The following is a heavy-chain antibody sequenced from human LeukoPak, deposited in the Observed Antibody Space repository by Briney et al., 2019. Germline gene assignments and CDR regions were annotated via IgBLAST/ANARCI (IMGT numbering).Heavy chain of an antibody. CDR3: ARRRDCGGDCYSPNDVFDI. CDR2: IYHSGST. Sequence: PSETLSLTCTVSGGSISSGGYYWSWIRQPPGKGLEWIGYIYHSGSTYYNPSLKSRVTISVDRSKNQFSLKLSSVTAADTAVYYCARRRDCGGDCYSPNDVFDIWGQGTMVSVSS. J-gene: IGHJ3*02. V-gene: IGHV4-30-2*01. D-gene: IGHD2-21*01. CDR1: GGSISSGGYY.